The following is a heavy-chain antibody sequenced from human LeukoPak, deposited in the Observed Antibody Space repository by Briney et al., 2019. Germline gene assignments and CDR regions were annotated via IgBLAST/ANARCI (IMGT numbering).Heavy chain of an antibody. CDR3: ARGPDFYGSGSYYLPDYYYYYMDV. Sequence: GASVKVSCKASGYTFTSYYMHWVRQAPGQGLEWMGIINPSGGSTSYAQKFQGRVTMTRDMSTSTVYMELSSLRSEDTAVYYCARGPDFYGSGSYYLPDYYYYYMDVWGKGTTVTVSS. CDR1: GYTFTSYY. J-gene: IGHJ6*03. D-gene: IGHD3-10*01. CDR2: INPSGGST. V-gene: IGHV1-46*01.